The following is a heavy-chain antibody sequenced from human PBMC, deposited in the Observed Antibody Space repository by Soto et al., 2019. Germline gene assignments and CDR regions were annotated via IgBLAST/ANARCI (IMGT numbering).Heavy chain of an antibody. CDR2: IYSSGST. D-gene: IGHD6-13*01. CDR3: ARGEQQRNYYCDY. CDR1: GGSISSGGYY. J-gene: IGHJ4*02. Sequence: QVQLQESGPGLVKPSQTLSLTCTVSGGSISSGGYYWSWIRQHPGKGLEWIGYIYSSGSTYYNPSLNSRDTMPVDTSMNQFPLQRRSVTAADTAVDYWARGEQQRNYYCDYCGQGTLVTVSS. V-gene: IGHV4-31*03.